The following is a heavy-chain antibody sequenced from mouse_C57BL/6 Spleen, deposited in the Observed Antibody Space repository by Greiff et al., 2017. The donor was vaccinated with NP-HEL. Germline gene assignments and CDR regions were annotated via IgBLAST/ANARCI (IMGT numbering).Heavy chain of an antibody. CDR2: ILPGSGST. CDR1: GYTFTGYW. CDR3: ARYTMVTTEYYFDY. Sequence: QVQLQQSGAELMKPGASVKLSCKATGYTFTGYWIEWVKQRPGHGLEWIGEILPGSGSTSYNEKFKDKATLTVDKSSSTAYMQLSSLTSEDSAVYYCARYTMVTTEYYFDYWGQGTTLTVSS. V-gene: IGHV1-9*01. D-gene: IGHD2-2*01. J-gene: IGHJ2*01.